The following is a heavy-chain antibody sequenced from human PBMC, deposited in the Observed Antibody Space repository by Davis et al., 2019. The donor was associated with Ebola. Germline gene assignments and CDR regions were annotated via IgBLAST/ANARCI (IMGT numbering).Heavy chain of an antibody. J-gene: IGHJ4*02. CDR2: ISGSGGAT. Sequence: GSLSLSCAASGFTFSSYAMNWVRQAPGKGLEWVSTISGSGGATYYADSVKGRFTISRDNSKNTVYLQVHSLRAEDTAVYFCAKGTSGSQFVFDYWGQGTLVTVSS. D-gene: IGHD3-10*01. CDR3: AKGTSGSQFVFDY. CDR1: GFTFSSYA. V-gene: IGHV3-23*01.